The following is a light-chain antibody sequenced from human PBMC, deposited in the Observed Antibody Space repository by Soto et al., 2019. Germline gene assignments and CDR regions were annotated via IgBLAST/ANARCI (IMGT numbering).Light chain of an antibody. CDR3: TSYSSIATYV. V-gene: IGLV2-14*03. J-gene: IGLJ1*01. CDR2: DVS. CDR1: SSDIGNYNY. Sequence: QSVLTQPASVSGSPGQSITISCTGTSSDIGNYNYVSWYQHHPGKAPKLIIYDVSNRPSGVSNRFSASKSGNTASLTISGLQAEDEADYYCTSYSSIATYVFGPGTKVTVL.